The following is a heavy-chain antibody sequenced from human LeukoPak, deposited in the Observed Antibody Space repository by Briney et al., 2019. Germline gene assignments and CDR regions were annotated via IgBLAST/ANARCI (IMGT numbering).Heavy chain of an antibody. CDR3: AKDRMAAAGRQDIWNY. CDR1: GFTFSSYA. D-gene: IGHD6-25*01. V-gene: IGHV3-23*01. Sequence: GGSLRLSCAASGFTFSSYAMTCVRQAPGKGLVWVSGISGRGDRTYYADSVKGRFTISRDNSKNTPYLEMNGLTAEDSAVYYCAKDRMAAAGRQDIWNYWGQGTLVTVSS. CDR2: ISGRGDRT. J-gene: IGHJ4*02.